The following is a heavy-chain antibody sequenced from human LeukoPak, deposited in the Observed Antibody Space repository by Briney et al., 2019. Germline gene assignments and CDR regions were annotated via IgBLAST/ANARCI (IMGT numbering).Heavy chain of an antibody. CDR2: IYYTGTT. Sequence: PSETLSLTCSVSGGSISTYYWSWIRQLPGRGLEWIGYIYYTGTTNYNPSLRSRVTISVDTSRNQFSLRLSSVTAADTAVYYCAREDPQTTVPEGMDVWGHGTTVIVSS. CDR1: GGSISTYY. J-gene: IGHJ6*02. D-gene: IGHD4-17*01. V-gene: IGHV4-59*01. CDR3: AREDPQTTVPEGMDV.